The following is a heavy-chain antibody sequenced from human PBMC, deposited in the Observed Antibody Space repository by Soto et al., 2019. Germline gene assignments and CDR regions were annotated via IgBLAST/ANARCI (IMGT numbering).Heavy chain of an antibody. D-gene: IGHD2-2*01. V-gene: IGHV3-30-3*01. CDR1: GFTFSSYA. J-gene: IGHJ4*02. Sequence: QVQLVESGGGVVQPGRSLRLSCAASGFTFSSYAMHWVRQAPGKGLEWVAVISYDGSNKYYADSVKGRFTISRDNSKNTLYPQMNSLRAEDTAVYYCARSGYCSSTSCPPSGYWGQGTLVTVSS. CDR3: ARSGYCSSTSCPPSGY. CDR2: ISYDGSNK.